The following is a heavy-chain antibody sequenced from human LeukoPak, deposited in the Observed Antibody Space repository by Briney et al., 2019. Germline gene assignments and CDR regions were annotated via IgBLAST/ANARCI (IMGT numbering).Heavy chain of an antibody. CDR1: AHAFTGYY. J-gene: IGHJ3*02. D-gene: IGHD3-16*01. V-gene: IGHV1-2*02. CDR3: ARLGSSDI. Sequence: ASVKVSFKASAHAFTGYYMHWVRQAPGQGLKWMGWINPNTGATNYAQKFQGRVTMTRDTSLSTAYMKLSSLRSDDTAVYYCARLGSSDIWGQGTMVTVSS. CDR2: INPNTGAT.